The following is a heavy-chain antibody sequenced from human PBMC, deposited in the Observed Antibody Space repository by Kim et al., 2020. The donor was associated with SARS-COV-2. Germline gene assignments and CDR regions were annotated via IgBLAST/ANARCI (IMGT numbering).Heavy chain of an antibody. CDR3: ARAESLFYDYVWGSYRYSNYFDY. CDR1: GFTFSSYW. Sequence: GGSLRLSCAASGFTFSSYWMSWVRQAPGKGLEWVANIKQDGSEKYYVDSVKGRFTISRDNAKNSLYLQMNSLRAEDTAVYYCARAESLFYDYVWGSYRYSNYFDYWGQGTLVTVSS. D-gene: IGHD3-16*02. V-gene: IGHV3-7*03. J-gene: IGHJ4*02. CDR2: IKQDGSEK.